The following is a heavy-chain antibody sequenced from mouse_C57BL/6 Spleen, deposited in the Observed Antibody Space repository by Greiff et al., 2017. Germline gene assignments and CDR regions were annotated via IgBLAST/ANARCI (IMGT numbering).Heavy chain of an antibody. V-gene: IGHV1-52*01. CDR2: IDPSDSDT. D-gene: IGHD1-1*02. Sequence: QVQLQQPGAELVRPGSSVKLSCKASGYTFTSYWMHWVKQRPIQGLEWIGNIDPSDSDTHYNQKFKDKATLTVDKSSSTAYMQLSSLTSEDSAVYYCARGGGYFDYWGQGTTLTVSS. CDR3: ARGGGYFDY. J-gene: IGHJ2*01. CDR1: GYTFTSYW.